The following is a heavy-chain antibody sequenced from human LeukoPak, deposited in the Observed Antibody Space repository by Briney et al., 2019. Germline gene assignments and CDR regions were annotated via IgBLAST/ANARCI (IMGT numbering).Heavy chain of an antibody. D-gene: IGHD3-22*01. J-gene: IGHJ4*02. Sequence: SETLSLTCTVSGGSISSSSYYLGWIRQPPGKGLEWIGSIYYSGSAYYNPSLKSRVTISVDTSKNQVSLKLSSVTAADTAVYYCAKAAPVYDSSAYSDYWGQGTLVTVSS. CDR2: IYYSGSA. CDR3: AKAAPVYDSSAYSDY. V-gene: IGHV4-39*07. CDR1: GGSISSSSYY.